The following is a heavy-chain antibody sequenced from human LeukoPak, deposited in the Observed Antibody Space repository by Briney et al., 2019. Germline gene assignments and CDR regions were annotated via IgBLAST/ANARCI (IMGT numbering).Heavy chain of an antibody. CDR2: IIPIFITA. CDR1: GGTFSSYA. D-gene: IGHD6-13*01. Sequence: ASVKVSCKASGGTFSSYAISWVRPAPGQGLEWMGGIIPIFITANYAQKFQGRVTITTDESTSTAYMELSSLRSEDTAVYDCARGAYSSSWYPAFDIWGRGTMVTVSS. J-gene: IGHJ3*02. CDR3: ARGAYSSSWYPAFDI. V-gene: IGHV1-69*05.